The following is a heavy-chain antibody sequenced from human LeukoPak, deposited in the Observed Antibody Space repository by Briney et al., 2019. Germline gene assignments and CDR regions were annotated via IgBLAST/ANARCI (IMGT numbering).Heavy chain of an antibody. CDR1: GFTFSNYA. J-gene: IGHJ4*02. CDR3: AREVAEIYGDYGGDY. D-gene: IGHD4-17*01. CDR2: IKQDGSER. V-gene: IGHV3-7*01. Sequence: PGGSLRLSCTASGFTFSNYAMSWVRQAPGKGLEWVANIKQDGSERYYVDSVKGRFTISRDNAKNSLYLQMNSLRAEDTAVYYCAREVAEIYGDYGGDYWGQGTLVTVSS.